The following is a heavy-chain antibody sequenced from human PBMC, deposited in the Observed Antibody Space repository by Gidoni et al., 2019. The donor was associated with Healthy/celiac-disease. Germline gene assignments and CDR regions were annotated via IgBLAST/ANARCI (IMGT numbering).Heavy chain of an antibody. V-gene: IGHV1-69*06. CDR2: IIPIFGTA. CDR1: GGTFSSYA. J-gene: IGHJ3*02. D-gene: IGHD3-3*01. CDR3: ARTGSITIFGVVTGAFDI. Sequence: QVQLVQSGAEVKKPGSSVKVSCKASGGTFSSYAISWVRQAPGQGLEWMGGIIPIFGTANYAQKFQGRVTITADKSTSTAYMELSSLRSEDTAVYSCARTGSITIFGVVTGAFDIWGQGTMVTVSS.